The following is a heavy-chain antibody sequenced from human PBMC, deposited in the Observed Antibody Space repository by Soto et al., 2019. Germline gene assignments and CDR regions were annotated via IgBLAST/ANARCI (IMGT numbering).Heavy chain of an antibody. V-gene: IGHV3-33*01. Sequence: QVQLVESGGGVVQPGRSLRLSCAASGFTFSSYGMHWVRQAPGKGLEWVAVIWYDGSNKYYADSVKGRFTISRDNSKNTLNLQMNSLRAEDTAVYYCARELYYYDSSGYYRGNYYYYGMDVWGQGTTVTVSS. CDR2: IWYDGSNK. CDR1: GFTFSSYG. CDR3: ARELYYYDSSGYYRGNYYYYGMDV. D-gene: IGHD3-22*01. J-gene: IGHJ6*02.